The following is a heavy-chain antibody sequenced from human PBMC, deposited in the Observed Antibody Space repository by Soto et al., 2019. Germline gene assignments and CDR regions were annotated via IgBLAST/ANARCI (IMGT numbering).Heavy chain of an antibody. CDR2: IIPIIGTA. V-gene: IGHV1-69*01. Sequence: QVQLVQSGAEVKKPGSSVKVSCKASGGNFSSYAISWVRQAPGQGLEWMGGIIPIIGTANYAKKFQGRVTITADESTGTAYLELSSLRSEDAAVYYCAIALGSGQQLIMFDPWGQGTLFTVSS. CDR1: GGNFSSYA. D-gene: IGHD6-13*01. CDR3: AIALGSGQQLIMFDP. J-gene: IGHJ5*02.